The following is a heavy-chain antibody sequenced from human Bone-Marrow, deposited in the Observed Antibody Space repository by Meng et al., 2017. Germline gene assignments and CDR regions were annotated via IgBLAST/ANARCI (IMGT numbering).Heavy chain of an antibody. J-gene: IGHJ3*02. D-gene: IGHD3-3*01. CDR3: ASTRNDFWSGNDAFDI. CDR2: ISYDGSNK. CDR1: GFTVSSYA. V-gene: IGHV3-30*01. Sequence: GESLKISCAASGFTVSSYAMHWVRQAPGKGLEWVAVISYDGSNKYYADSVKGRFIISRDNSNNTLYLQMNSLRAEDTAVYYCASTRNDFWSGNDAFDIWGQGTMVTVSS.